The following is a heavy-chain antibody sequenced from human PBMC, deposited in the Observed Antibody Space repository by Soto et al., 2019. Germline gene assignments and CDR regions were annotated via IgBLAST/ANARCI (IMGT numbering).Heavy chain of an antibody. CDR1: GFTLSSYA. V-gene: IGHV3-23*01. D-gene: IGHD4-17*01. CDR3: ARGQRALITYGPFDP. CDR2: SSGTGGYT. Sequence: PGGSLRLSCAASGFTLSSYAMSWVRQAPGKGLEWVSTSSGTGGYTYYADSVKGRFTISRDDSKNTLFLHMNSLRAADTAVYYCARGQRALITYGPFDPWGQGTLVTVSS. J-gene: IGHJ5*02.